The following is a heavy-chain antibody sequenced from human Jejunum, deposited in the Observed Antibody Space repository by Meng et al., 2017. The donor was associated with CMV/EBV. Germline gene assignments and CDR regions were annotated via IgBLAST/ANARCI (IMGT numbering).Heavy chain of an antibody. CDR2: ISASSTAI. D-gene: IGHD2/OR15-2a*01. CDR3: VRGGSSATLKYFDY. CDR1: GFRFSSYE. V-gene: IGHV3-48*03. Sequence: GFRFSSYEMNWLRQIPGTGLEWISYISASSTAIYYAGSVQGRFTISRDNVKNSLYLLMESLRAEDTAIYYCVRGGSSATLKYFDYWGQGALVTVSS. J-gene: IGHJ4*02.